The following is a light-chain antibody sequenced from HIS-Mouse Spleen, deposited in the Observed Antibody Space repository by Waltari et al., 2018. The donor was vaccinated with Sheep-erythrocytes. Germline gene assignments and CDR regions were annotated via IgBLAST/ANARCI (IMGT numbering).Light chain of an antibody. CDR1: SGSIARNH. J-gene: IGLJ1*01. CDR3: QSYDSSNYV. CDR2: EDN. V-gene: IGLV6-57*04. Sequence: NFMLTQPHSVSESPGKTVTISCTRSSGSIARNHVQWYQQRPGSAPTTVIYEDNQRPSGVPDRFSGSIDSSSNSASLTISGLKTEDEADYYCQSYDSSNYVFGTGTKVTVL.